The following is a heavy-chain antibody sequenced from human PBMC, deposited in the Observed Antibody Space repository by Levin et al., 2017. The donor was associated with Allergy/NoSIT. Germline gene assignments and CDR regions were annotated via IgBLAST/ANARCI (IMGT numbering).Heavy chain of an antibody. V-gene: IGHV3-30*03. CDR2: ISYDGSNK. Sequence: QAGGSLRLSCAASGFTFSSYGMHWVRQAPGKGLEWVAVISYDGSNKYYADSVKGRFTISRDNSKNTLYLQMNSLRAEDTAVYYCAGTGYSSGWTPFDYWGQGTLVTVSS. CDR3: AGTGYSSGWTPFDY. CDR1: GFTFSSYG. D-gene: IGHD6-19*01. J-gene: IGHJ4*02.